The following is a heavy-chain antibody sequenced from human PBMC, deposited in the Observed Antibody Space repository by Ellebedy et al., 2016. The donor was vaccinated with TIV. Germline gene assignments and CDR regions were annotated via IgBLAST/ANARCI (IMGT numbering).Heavy chain of an antibody. CDR1: GYSFPLYW. V-gene: IGHV5-10-1*01. J-gene: IGHJ4*02. CDR3: ARKDFIRGTED. CDR2: IDVSDSYT. D-gene: IGHD3-10*01. Sequence: GESLKISXTGSGYSFPLYWISWVRQIPGKGLEWLGKIDVSDSYTDYSPSFEGHVTLSADKSITTAYLQWNSLKASDTAMYYCARKDFIRGTEDWGQGTLVTVSS.